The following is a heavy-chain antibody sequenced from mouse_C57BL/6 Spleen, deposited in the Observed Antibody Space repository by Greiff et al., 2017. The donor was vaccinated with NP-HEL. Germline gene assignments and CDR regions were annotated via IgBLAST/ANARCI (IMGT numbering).Heavy chain of an antibody. Sequence: EVQLQQSGPVLVKPGASVKMSCKASGYTFTDYYMNWVKQSHGKSLEWIGVINPYNGGTSYNQKFKGKATLTVDKSSSTAYMELNSLTSEDSAVYYCARGRDWVYFDYWGQGTTLTVSS. CDR1: GYTFTDYY. CDR2: INPYNGGT. V-gene: IGHV1-19*01. J-gene: IGHJ2*01. D-gene: IGHD4-1*01. CDR3: ARGRDWVYFDY.